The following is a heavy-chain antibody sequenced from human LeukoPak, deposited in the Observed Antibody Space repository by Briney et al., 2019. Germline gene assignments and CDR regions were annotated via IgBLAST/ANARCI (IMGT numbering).Heavy chain of an antibody. V-gene: IGHV1-8*03. CDR1: GYTFASYD. D-gene: IGHD4-23*01. Sequence: ASVKVSCKASGYTFASYDINWVRQATGQGLEWMGWMNPNSGNTGYTQKFQGRVTITRNTSISTAYMELSSLRSEDTAVYYCAREDYGGNSDYWGQGTLVTVSS. CDR3: AREDYGGNSDY. CDR2: MNPNSGNT. J-gene: IGHJ4*02.